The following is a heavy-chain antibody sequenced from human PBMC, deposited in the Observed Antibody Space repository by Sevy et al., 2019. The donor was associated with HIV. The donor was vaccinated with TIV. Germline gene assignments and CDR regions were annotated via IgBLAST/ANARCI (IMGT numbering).Heavy chain of an antibody. V-gene: IGHV3-7*01. J-gene: IGHJ4*02. CDR1: GFTFSRNW. CDR2: IKEDGSEK. D-gene: IGHD6-13*01. Sequence: GGSLRLSCAASGFTFSRNWMTWVRQAPGKGLEWVANIKEDGSEKYYVEAVKGRFTISRDNAKNSLYLQMASLRADDTAMYFCASTPGTIAAADYFFDYWGQGTLVTVSS. CDR3: ASTPGTIAAADYFFDY.